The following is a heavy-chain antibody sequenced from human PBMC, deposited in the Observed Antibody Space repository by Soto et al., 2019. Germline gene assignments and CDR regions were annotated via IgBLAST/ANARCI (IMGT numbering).Heavy chain of an antibody. V-gene: IGHV4-34*01. CDR3: ARVLVLRFLEWLPRTTPNWFDP. J-gene: IGHJ5*02. Sequence: SETLSLTCAVYGGSFSGYYWSWIRQPPGKGLEWIGEINHSGSTNYNPSLKSRVTISVDTSKNQFSLKLSSVTAADTAVYYCARVLVLRFLEWLPRTTPNWFDPWGQGTLVTVSS. CDR1: GGSFSGYY. D-gene: IGHD3-3*01. CDR2: INHSGST.